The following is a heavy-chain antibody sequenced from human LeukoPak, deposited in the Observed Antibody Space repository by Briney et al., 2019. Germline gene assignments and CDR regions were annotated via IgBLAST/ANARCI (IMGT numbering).Heavy chain of an antibody. J-gene: IGHJ6*04. D-gene: IGHD1-14*01. V-gene: IGHV3-15*01. Sequence: GGSLRLSCAASGFTFSNAWMSWVRQAPGKGLEWVGRIKNKIDGGTTDYAAPVKGRFTISRDDSKNTLYLQMNSLKTEDTAVYYCNHLAMDVWGKGTTVTVSS. CDR1: GFTFSNAW. CDR2: IKNKIDGGTT. CDR3: NHLAMDV.